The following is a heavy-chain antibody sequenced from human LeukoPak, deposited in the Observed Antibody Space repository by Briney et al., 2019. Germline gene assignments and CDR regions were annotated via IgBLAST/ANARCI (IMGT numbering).Heavy chain of an antibody. CDR2: IYYSGST. J-gene: IGHJ4*02. Sequence: PSETLSLTCTVSGGSISSYYWSWIRQPPGKGLEWIGYIYYSGSTNYNPSLKSRVTISVDTSKNQFSLKLSSVTAADTAVYYCARGKFDASGYYQQFEFWGPGTLVTASS. V-gene: IGHV4-59*01. CDR1: GGSISSYY. D-gene: IGHD3-22*01. CDR3: ARGKFDASGYYQQFEF.